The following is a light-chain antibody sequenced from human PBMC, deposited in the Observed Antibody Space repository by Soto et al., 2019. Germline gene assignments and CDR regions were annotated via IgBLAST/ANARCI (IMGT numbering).Light chain of an antibody. CDR3: QQYYNWPPTWT. CDR2: DSS. CDR1: QSVSSS. Sequence: IVMTQSPATLSVSPGERATLSCRASQSVSSSVAWYQQKPGQAPRLLIYDSSSRATGVPARFSGSGSGTEFSLAISSLQSEDFAVYYCQQYYNWPPTWTFGQGTKVDI. J-gene: IGKJ1*01. V-gene: IGKV3-15*01.